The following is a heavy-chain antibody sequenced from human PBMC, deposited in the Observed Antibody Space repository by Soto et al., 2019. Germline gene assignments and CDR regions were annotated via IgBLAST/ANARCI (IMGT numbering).Heavy chain of an antibody. CDR3: ARSGFLEWLSPNWFDP. CDR1: GCTFSIYA. Sequence: EASVKVSCKASGCTFSIYAISWVRQAPGQGLEWMGGIIPIFGTANYAQKFQGRVTITADESTSTAYMELSSLRSEDTAVYYCARSGFLEWLSPNWFDPWGQGTLVTVSS. J-gene: IGHJ5*02. V-gene: IGHV1-69*13. D-gene: IGHD3-3*01. CDR2: IIPIFGTA.